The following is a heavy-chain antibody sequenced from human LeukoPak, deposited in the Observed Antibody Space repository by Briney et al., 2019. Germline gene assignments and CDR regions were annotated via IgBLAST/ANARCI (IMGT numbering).Heavy chain of an antibody. CDR2: IYYSGST. CDR3: ARGIRSGSQDY. CDR1: GGSISSYF. J-gene: IGHJ4*02. Sequence: SETLSLTCTVPGGSISSYFWSWIRQPPGKGLEWIGYIYYSGSTNYNPSLKSRVTISVDTSKNQFSLKLSSVTAADTAVYYCARGIRSGSQDYWGQGTLVTVSS. D-gene: IGHD6-19*01. V-gene: IGHV4-59*01.